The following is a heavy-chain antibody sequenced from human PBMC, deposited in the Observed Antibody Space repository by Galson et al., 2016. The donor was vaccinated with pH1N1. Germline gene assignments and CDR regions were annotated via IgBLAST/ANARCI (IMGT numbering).Heavy chain of an antibody. V-gene: IGHV1-69*05. Sequence: SVKVSCKVSGGIFKSNAISWVRQAPGQRLEWMGGIMALFHTTKYAQNFQGRVTITTDASASTTYMELKSLTSDDTAVYSCARIPRGEFLYYFDYWGQGTLVTVSS. D-gene: IGHD3-16*01. CDR2: IMALFHTT. CDR3: ARIPRGEFLYYFDY. CDR1: GGIFKSNA. J-gene: IGHJ4*02.